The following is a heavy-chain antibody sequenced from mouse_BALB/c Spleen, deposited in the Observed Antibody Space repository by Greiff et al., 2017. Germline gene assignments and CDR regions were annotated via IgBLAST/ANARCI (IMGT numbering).Heavy chain of an antibody. CDR3: ARGNYGSRYFDV. D-gene: IGHD1-1*01. J-gene: IGHJ1*01. CDR2: ISSGGST. Sequence: DVKLVESGGGLVKPGGSLKLSCAASGFTFSSYAMSWVRQTPEKRLEWVASISSGGSTYYPDSVKGRFTISRDNARNILYLQMSSLRSEDTAMYYCARGNYGSRYFDVWGAGTTVTVSS. CDR1: GFTFSSYA. V-gene: IGHV5-6-5*01.